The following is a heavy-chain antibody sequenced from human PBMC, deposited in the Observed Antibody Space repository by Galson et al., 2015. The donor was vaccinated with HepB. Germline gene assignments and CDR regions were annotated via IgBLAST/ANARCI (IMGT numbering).Heavy chain of an antibody. CDR3: VKYTTADGGHLGDY. Sequence: SLRLSCAASGITFANYAMAWVRQAPGKGLEWISAITGSSDTTFYIDSVKGRFTISRDNSKNSLSPQMDSLRAEDTAVYFCVKYTTADGGHLGDYWGQGTLVTVSS. CDR1: GITFANYA. D-gene: IGHD4-23*01. V-gene: IGHV3-23*01. J-gene: IGHJ4*02. CDR2: ITGSSDTT.